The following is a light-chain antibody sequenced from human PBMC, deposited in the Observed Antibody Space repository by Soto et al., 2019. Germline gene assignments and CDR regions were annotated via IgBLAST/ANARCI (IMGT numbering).Light chain of an antibody. CDR1: QSVLTW. CDR3: QHYFSYPYA. J-gene: IGKJ2*01. CDR2: KAS. V-gene: IGKV1-5*03. Sequence: DIQVTQSPATLSASVGDTVSITCRASQSVLTWLAWYHQKPGKAPNLLIYKASRLRDGVPSRFSGSGSGTDFTLTITSLQPDDFASYFCQHYFSYPYAFGQGTKLEI.